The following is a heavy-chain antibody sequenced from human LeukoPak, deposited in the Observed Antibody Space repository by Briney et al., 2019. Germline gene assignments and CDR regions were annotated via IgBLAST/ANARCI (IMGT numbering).Heavy chain of an antibody. D-gene: IGHD5-18*01. CDR2: ISYDGSNK. V-gene: IGHV3-30-3*01. J-gene: IGHJ6*02. Sequence: HPGGSLRLSCAASGFTFSSYAMHWVRQAPGKGLEWVAVISYDGSNKYYADSVKGRFTISRDNSKNTLYLQMNSLRAEDTAVYYCARGHSYGFSYYYGMDVWGQGTTVTASS. CDR1: GFTFSSYA. CDR3: ARGHSYGFSYYYGMDV.